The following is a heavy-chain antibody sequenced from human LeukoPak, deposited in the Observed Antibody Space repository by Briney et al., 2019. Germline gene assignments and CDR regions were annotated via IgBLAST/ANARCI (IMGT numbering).Heavy chain of an antibody. CDR2: IIQDGSAK. D-gene: IGHD3-22*01. J-gene: IGHJ4*02. Sequence: GGSLRLSCVASGFTFSNYRMSWVRQAPGKGLVWVANIIQDGSAKNYVDSVEGRFTISRDNAKNSLYLQMNSLRAEDTAVYYCARVTSYYYNTSGDYYFDSWGQGTLVTVSS. CDR3: ARVTSYYYNTSGDYYFDS. CDR1: GFTFSNYR. V-gene: IGHV3-7*04.